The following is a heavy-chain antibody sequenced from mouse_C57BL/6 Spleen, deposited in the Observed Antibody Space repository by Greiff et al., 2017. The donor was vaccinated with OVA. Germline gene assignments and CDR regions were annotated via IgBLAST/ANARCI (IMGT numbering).Heavy chain of an antibody. D-gene: IGHD2-3*01. Sequence: EVTLVESGGGLVQPGGSLSLSCAASGFTFTDYYMSWVRQPPGKALEWLGFIRNKANGYTNEYSASVKGRFTISRDNSQSILYLQMNALRAEDSATYYCARWDYEGYYEGGYYAMDYWGQGTSVTVSS. CDR3: ARWDYEGYYEGGYYAMDY. CDR1: GFTFTDYY. CDR2: IRNKANGYTN. V-gene: IGHV7-3*01. J-gene: IGHJ4*01.